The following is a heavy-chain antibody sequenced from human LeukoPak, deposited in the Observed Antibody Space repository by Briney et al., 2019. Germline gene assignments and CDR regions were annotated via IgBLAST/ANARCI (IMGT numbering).Heavy chain of an antibody. V-gene: IGHV3-74*01. CDR3: VRGYSRSYRLDH. Sequence: GGSLTLSCAASGFTFRSYWMLWVRHAPGKGLVWVSRIYTDGSTTTYADSVKGRFTISRDSAKNTLYMQMSSLRAEDTAVYFCVRGYSRSYRLDHWGQGTLVTVSS. D-gene: IGHD1-26*01. CDR2: IYTDGSTT. CDR1: GFTFRSYW. J-gene: IGHJ4*02.